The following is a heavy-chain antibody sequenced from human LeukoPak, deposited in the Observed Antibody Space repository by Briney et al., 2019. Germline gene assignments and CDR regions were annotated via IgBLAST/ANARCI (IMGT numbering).Heavy chain of an antibody. V-gene: IGHV4-59*01. CDR1: GGSISSYY. CDR3: ARGGSSWTGYYYMDV. CDR2: IYYSGST. J-gene: IGHJ6*03. D-gene: IGHD6-13*01. Sequence: SETLSLTCTVSGGSISSYYWSWIRQPPGKGLEWIGYIYYSGSTNYNPSLKSRVTISVDTSKNQFSLKLSPVTAADTAVYYCARGGSSWTGYYYMDVWGKATTVTISS.